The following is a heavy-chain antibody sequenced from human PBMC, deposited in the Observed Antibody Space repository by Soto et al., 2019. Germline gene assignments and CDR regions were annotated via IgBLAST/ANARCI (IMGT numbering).Heavy chain of an antibody. CDR2: TSRSGGIT. D-gene: IGHD3-3*01. Sequence: PGGSLRPPGPASGFTLRGTAMRGVRQAPGKGLEWVSATSRSGGITYYADSVTGRFTISRANSKNTLYLHMNSLRAEDTAVYYCAKAPRGLWSGYNPPEYFQYWGQGTLVTVSS. V-gene: IGHV3-23*01. CDR1: GFTLRGTA. J-gene: IGHJ1*01. CDR3: AKAPRGLWSGYNPPEYFQY.